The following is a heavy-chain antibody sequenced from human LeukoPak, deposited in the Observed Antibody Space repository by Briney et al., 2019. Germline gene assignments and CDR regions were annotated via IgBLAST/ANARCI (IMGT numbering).Heavy chain of an antibody. Sequence: ASVKVSCKVSGYTLTELSMHWVRQAPGKGLEWMGGFDPEDGETIYAQKFQGRVTMTEDTSTDTAYMELSRLRSDDTAVYYCAREYDYVWGSYRYTPYYFDYWGQGTLVTVSS. J-gene: IGHJ4*02. CDR2: FDPEDGET. CDR1: GYTLTELS. D-gene: IGHD3-16*02. V-gene: IGHV1-24*01. CDR3: AREYDYVWGSYRYTPYYFDY.